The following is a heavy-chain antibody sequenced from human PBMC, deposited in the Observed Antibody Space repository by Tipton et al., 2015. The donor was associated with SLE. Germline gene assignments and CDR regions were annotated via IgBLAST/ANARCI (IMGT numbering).Heavy chain of an antibody. Sequence: LSLTCTVSGGSISSYYWSWIRQSPGKGLGWIGHIYYTGSTSYNPSFQSRVTMSVDTSKNQFSLKLNSVTAADTAVYYCARGPRWAPLCEFWGQGILVTVSS. CDR1: GGSISSYY. CDR3: ARGPRWAPLCEF. CDR2: IYYTGST. J-gene: IGHJ4*02. V-gene: IGHV4-59*12. D-gene: IGHD1-26*01.